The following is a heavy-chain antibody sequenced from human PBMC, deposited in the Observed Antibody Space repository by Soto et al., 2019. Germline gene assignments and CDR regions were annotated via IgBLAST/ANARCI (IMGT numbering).Heavy chain of an antibody. J-gene: IGHJ6*02. CDR3: AKDRVAAAGTGYYYYYGMDV. CDR2: ISYDGSNK. CDR1: GFTFSSYG. Sequence: QVQLVESGGGVVQPGRSLRLSCAASGFTFSSYGMHWVRQAPGKGLEWVAVISYDGSNKYYADSVKGRFTISRDNSKNTLYLHMNSLRAKDTAVYYCAKDRVAAAGTGYYYYYGMDVWGQGTTVTVSS. V-gene: IGHV3-30*18. D-gene: IGHD6-13*01.